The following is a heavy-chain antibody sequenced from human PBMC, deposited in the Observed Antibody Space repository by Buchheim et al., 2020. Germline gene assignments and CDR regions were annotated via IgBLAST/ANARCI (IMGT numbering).Heavy chain of an antibody. D-gene: IGHD1-26*01. Sequence: QVQLVESGGGVVQPGRSLRLSCAASGFTFSSYAMHSVRQAPGKGLEWVAVISSDGTNKYYADSVKGRFTISRDSSKSTLFLQMISPRGDDTAVYYCARGRGSYSFDSWGQGTL. CDR2: ISSDGTNK. V-gene: IGHV3-30*04. J-gene: IGHJ4*02. CDR1: GFTFSSYA. CDR3: ARGRGSYSFDS.